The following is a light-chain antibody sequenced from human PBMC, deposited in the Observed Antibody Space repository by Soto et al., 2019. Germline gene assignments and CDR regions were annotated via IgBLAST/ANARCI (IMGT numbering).Light chain of an antibody. CDR2: AAS. CDR1: QSISSY. V-gene: IGKV1-39*01. Sequence: DVQMTQSPSSLSASVGDRVTITCRASQSISSYLNWYQQKPGKAPKHLIYAASSLQSGVPSRFSGSESGAAFTLTSSSLQPEDFSTYYCQQSYSTPYTFGQGTKLEIK. CDR3: QQSYSTPYT. J-gene: IGKJ2*01.